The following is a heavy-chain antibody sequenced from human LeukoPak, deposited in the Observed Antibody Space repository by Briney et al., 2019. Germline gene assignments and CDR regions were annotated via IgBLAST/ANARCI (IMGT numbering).Heavy chain of an antibody. Sequence: PSETLSLTCTVSGGSISITNYYWGWIRQPPGKGLEWIGSSYYSGSTYYNPSLRSRVTISVDTSKNQFSLKVNSVTAADTAVYYCATRPTPPYYYYYMDVWGKGTTVTVSS. V-gene: IGHV4-39*07. CDR3: ATRPTPPYYYYYMDV. J-gene: IGHJ6*03. CDR1: GGSISITNYY. D-gene: IGHD4-23*01. CDR2: SYYSGST.